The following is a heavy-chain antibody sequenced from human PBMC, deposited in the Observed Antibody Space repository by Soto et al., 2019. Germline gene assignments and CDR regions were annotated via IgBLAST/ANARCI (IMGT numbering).Heavy chain of an antibody. D-gene: IGHD3-3*01. CDR2: IYYSGST. CDR1: GGSINSSNW. Sequence: SETLSLTCAVSGGSINSSNWWTWVRQPTGKGLEWIGYIYYSGSTNYNPSLKSRVTISVDTFKNQFSLKLSSVTAADTAVYYCARDRISITIVGVVTEDAFDIWGQGTMVTVPS. V-gene: IGHV4-4*02. J-gene: IGHJ3*02. CDR3: ARDRISITIVGVVTEDAFDI.